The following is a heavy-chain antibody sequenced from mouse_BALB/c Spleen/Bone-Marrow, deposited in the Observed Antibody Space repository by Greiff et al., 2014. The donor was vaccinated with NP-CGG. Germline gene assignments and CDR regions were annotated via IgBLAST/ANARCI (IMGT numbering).Heavy chain of an antibody. CDR3: ARESSAGYYFDY. CDR1: GYTFTDYN. CDR2: IYPYNGGT. Sequence: VQLQQSGPELVKPGASVKISCKASGYTFTDYNMHWVKQSHGKSLEWIGYIYPYNGGTGYNQKFESKATLTVDNSSSTAYMELRSLTSGDSAVYYCARESSAGYYFDYWGQGTTLTVSS. V-gene: IGHV1S29*02. J-gene: IGHJ2*01. D-gene: IGHD3-2*02.